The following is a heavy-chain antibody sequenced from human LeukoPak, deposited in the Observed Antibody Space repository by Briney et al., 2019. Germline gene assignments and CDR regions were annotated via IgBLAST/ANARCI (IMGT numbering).Heavy chain of an antibody. D-gene: IGHD3-22*01. CDR2: ISGSGGST. CDR1: GFTFSSYA. V-gene: IGHV3-23*01. J-gene: IGHJ4*02. Sequence: GGSLRLSCAASGFTFSSYAMSWVRQAPGKGLEWVSAISGSGGSTYYADCVKGRFTISRDNSKNTLYLQMNSLRAEDTAVYYCAKEERYYDSSGYYSNWGQGTLVTVSS. CDR3: AKEERYYDSSGYYSN.